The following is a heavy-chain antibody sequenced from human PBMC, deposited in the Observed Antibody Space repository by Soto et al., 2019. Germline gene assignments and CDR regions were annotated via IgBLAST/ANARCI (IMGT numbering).Heavy chain of an antibody. Sequence: GASVKVSCKASGYTFTSYAMHWVRQAPGQRLEWMGWINAGNGNTKYSQKFQGRVTITRDTSASTAYMELSSLRSEDTAVYYCAREGYSSFPHYGMDVWGQGTTVTAP. CDR2: INAGNGNT. CDR3: AREGYSSFPHYGMDV. D-gene: IGHD6-13*01. CDR1: GYTFTSYA. V-gene: IGHV1-3*01. J-gene: IGHJ6*02.